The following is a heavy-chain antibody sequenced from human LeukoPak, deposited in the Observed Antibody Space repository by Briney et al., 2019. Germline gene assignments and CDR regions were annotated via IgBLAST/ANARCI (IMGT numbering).Heavy chain of an antibody. CDR2: INTNTGNP. J-gene: IGHJ5*02. Sequence: ASVKVSCKASGYTFTSYAINWVRQAPGQGLEWIGWINTNTGNPTYAQGFTGRFVFSLDTSVSTAYLQISSLKAEDTAVYYCARDDPSAAAAHNWFDPWGQGTLVTVSS. V-gene: IGHV7-4-1*02. CDR1: GYTFTSYA. CDR3: ARDDPSAAAAHNWFDP. D-gene: IGHD6-13*01.